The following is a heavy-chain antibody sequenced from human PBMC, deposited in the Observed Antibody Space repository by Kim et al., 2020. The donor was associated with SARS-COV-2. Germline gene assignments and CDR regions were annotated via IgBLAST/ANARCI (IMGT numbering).Heavy chain of an antibody. J-gene: IGHJ4*02. CDR2: INPNSGAT. CDR1: GYTFSNLY. V-gene: IGHV1-2*02. CDR3: ARSGLDY. Sequence: ASVKVSCKTSGYTFSNLYIHWVRQAPGQGLEWMGWINPNSGATNYAPRFQGRVTMTRHTSISTAYMELNRLRSDDTAMYYCARSGLDYWGQGTLVTVSS.